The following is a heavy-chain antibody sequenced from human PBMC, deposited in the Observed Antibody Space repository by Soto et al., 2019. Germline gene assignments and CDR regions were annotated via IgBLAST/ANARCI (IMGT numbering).Heavy chain of an antibody. CDR1: GCSMCRYY. V-gene: IGHV4-59*08. D-gene: IGHD5-12*01. CDR2: IYYTGST. J-gene: IGHJ4*02. CDR3: ARHTRGYSGYDYPDIIDY. Sequence: SETLSLTCTVSGCSMCRYYWSWIRQPPGKELECIGYIYYTGSTYYNPSLKSRVTISVDTSKNQFSLKLSSVTAADTAVYYCARHTRGYSGYDYPDIIDYWGQGTLVTVSS.